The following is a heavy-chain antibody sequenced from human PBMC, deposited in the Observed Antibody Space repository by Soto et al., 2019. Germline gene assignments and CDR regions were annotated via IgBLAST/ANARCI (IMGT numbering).Heavy chain of an antibody. D-gene: IGHD1-1*01. J-gene: IGHJ6*02. CDR3: PKGMLQLGGYYYYYGIAV. Sequence: QVQLVESGGGVVQPGRSLRLSCAASGFTFSSYGMHWVRQAPGKGLEWVAVISYDGSNKYYADSVKGQFTISRDNSKNTLYLQMNSLRDEDTTVYYRPKGMLQLGGYYYYYGIAVWGRETTVTVSS. V-gene: IGHV3-30*18. CDR2: ISYDGSNK. CDR1: GFTFSSYG.